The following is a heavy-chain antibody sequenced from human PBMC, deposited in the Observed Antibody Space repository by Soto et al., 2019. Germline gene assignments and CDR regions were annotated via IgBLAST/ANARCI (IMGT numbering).Heavy chain of an antibody. V-gene: IGHV3-23*01. CDR1: GFTFSNYG. D-gene: IGHD6-19*01. CDR2: TSDGST. CDR3: ARLVPGTWFGDY. Sequence: EVQLLGSGGGSVQPGGSLRLSCAASGFTFSNYGMTWVRQAPGKGLEWLSATSDGSTFYRESVKGRFTMSRDDSINMLFLHMSSLGAEGTATYYCARLVPGTWFGDYWGQGILVSVSS. J-gene: IGHJ4*02.